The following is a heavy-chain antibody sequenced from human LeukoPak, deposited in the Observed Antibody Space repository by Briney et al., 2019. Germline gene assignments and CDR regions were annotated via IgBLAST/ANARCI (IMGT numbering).Heavy chain of an antibody. CDR1: GFTFSDYY. D-gene: IGHD4-23*01. Sequence: GGSLRLSCAASGFTFSDYYMSWIRQAPGKGLEWVSYITSSGNSIYYADSVKGRFTISRDNAKNSLYLQMNRLRAEDTAVYYCARDPPFDYGGNSGSDYWGQGTLVTVSS. CDR2: ITSSGNSI. CDR3: ARDPPFDYGGNSGSDY. V-gene: IGHV3-11*04. J-gene: IGHJ4*02.